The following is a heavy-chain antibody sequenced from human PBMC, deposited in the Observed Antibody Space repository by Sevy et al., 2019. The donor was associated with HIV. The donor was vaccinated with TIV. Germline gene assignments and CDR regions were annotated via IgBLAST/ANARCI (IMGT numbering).Heavy chain of an antibody. CDR2: VHSDDTT. Sequence: GGSLRLSCAASGFTVNSNYMTWVRQAPGKGLEGVSVVHSDDTTYHADSVKDRFTISRDNFKNTLYLHMSSLRAEDTAVYYCARGKSGYGYALNYWGQGTLVTVSS. V-gene: IGHV3-66*01. J-gene: IGHJ4*02. CDR3: ARGKSGYGYALNY. CDR1: GFTVNSNY. D-gene: IGHD5-18*01.